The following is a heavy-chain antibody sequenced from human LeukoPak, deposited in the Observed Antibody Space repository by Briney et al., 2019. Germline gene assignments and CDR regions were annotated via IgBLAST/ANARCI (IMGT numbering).Heavy chain of an antibody. Sequence: GGSLRLSCAASGFTFSSYAMNWVRQAPGKGLEWVSAISGSGGSTYYADSVKGRFTISRDNSKNTLYLLMNSLRADDTAVYYCARDRSGSTHWGQGTLVTVSS. CDR3: ARDRSGSTH. CDR2: ISGSGGST. J-gene: IGHJ4*02. CDR1: GFTFSSYA. V-gene: IGHV3-23*01. D-gene: IGHD1-26*01.